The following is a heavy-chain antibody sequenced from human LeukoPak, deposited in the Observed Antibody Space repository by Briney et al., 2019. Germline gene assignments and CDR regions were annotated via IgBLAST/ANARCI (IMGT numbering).Heavy chain of an antibody. J-gene: IGHJ4*02. V-gene: IGHV3-74*01. Sequence: GGSLRLSCAASGFTFSSYWMHWVRQAPGKGLVWVSRINSDGSSTSYADSMKGRFTISRDNAKNTLYLQMNSLRAEDTAVYYCARDDDILTGVYYFDYWGQGTLVTVSS. CDR2: INSDGSST. CDR1: GFTFSSYW. CDR3: ARDDDILTGVYYFDY. D-gene: IGHD3-9*01.